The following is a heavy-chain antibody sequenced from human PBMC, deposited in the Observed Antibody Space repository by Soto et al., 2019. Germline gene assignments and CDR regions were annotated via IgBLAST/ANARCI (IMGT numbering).Heavy chain of an antibody. CDR2: ISGSGGTT. D-gene: IGHD6-19*01. V-gene: IGHV3-23*01. CDR1: GFTFSSYA. Sequence: EVHLLESGGGLVQPGGSLRLSCAASGFTFSSYAMSWVRQAPGKGLEWVSAISGSGGTTYYADSVKDRFTISGDNSKNTLYLQMNSLRADDTAVYYCAKAGGYSSGWYTYWGQGTQVTVSS. J-gene: IGHJ4*02. CDR3: AKAGGYSSGWYTY.